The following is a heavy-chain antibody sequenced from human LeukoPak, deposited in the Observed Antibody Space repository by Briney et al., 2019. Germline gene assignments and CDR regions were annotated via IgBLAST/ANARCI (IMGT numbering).Heavy chain of an antibody. D-gene: IGHD5-18*01. CDR1: GGTFSSYA. V-gene: IGHV1-69*13. CDR2: IIPIFGTA. J-gene: IGHJ5*02. Sequence: SVKVSCKASGGTFSSYAISWVRQAPGQGLEWMGGIIPIFGTANYAQKFQGRVTITADESTSTAYMELSSLRSEDTAVYYCARDRMDTAMVEGGNWFDPWGQGTLVTVSS. CDR3: ARDRMDTAMVEGGNWFDP.